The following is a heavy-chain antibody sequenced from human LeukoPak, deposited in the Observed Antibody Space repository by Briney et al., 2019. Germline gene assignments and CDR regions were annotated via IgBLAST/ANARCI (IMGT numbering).Heavy chain of an antibody. CDR1: GYTFTSYY. V-gene: IGHV1-46*01. J-gene: IGHJ6*03. Sequence: ASVKVSCKASGYTFTSYYMHWVRQAPGQGLEWMGIINPSGGSTSYAQKFQGRVTMTRDTSTSTVYMELSSLRSEDTAVYYCARDFYYGSGKGYYMDVWGKGTTVTVSS. CDR3: ARDFYYGSGKGYYMDV. D-gene: IGHD3-10*01. CDR2: INPSGGST.